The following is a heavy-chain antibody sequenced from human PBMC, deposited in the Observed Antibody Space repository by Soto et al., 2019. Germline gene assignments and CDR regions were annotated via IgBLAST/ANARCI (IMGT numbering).Heavy chain of an antibody. CDR2: ISWNSGSI. V-gene: IGHV3-9*01. Sequence: EVQLVESGGGLVQPGRSLRLSCAASGFTFDDYAMHWVRQAPGKGLEWVSGISWNSGSIGYADSVKGRFTISRDNAKNSLYLQMNSLRAEDTALYYCSKDISYKQQLIPDYVDYWGQGTLVTVSS. CDR3: SKDISYKQQLIPDYVDY. CDR1: GFTFDDYA. J-gene: IGHJ4*02. D-gene: IGHD6-13*01.